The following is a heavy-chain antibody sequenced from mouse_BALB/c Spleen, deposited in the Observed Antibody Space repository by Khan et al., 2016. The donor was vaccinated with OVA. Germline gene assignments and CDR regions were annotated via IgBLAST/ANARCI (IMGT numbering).Heavy chain of an antibody. D-gene: IGHD2-14*01. Sequence: QVQLKQSGAELARPGASVKMSCKASGYTFTSYTIHWIKVRPGQGLEWIGFINPSNGYTNYNQKSKDKATLTADKSSTTVHMQLSSLTSDDSAVYNCVRDGAYHRNDGWFAYWGQGTLVTVSA. V-gene: IGHV1-4*01. CDR2: INPSNGYT. CDR3: VRDGAYHRNDGWFAY. J-gene: IGHJ3*01. CDR1: GYTFTSYT.